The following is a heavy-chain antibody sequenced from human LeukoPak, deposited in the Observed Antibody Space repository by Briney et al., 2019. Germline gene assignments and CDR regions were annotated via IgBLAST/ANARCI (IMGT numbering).Heavy chain of an antibody. D-gene: IGHD3-22*01. Sequence: GASLRLSCAASGFTFSSYAMSWVRQAPGKGLEWVSAISGSGGSTYYADSVKGRFTISRDNSKNTLYLQMNSLRAEDTAVYYCASLKYYYDSSGYYGDYWGQGTLVTVSS. CDR2: ISGSGGST. J-gene: IGHJ4*02. V-gene: IGHV3-23*01. CDR3: ASLKYYYDSSGYYGDY. CDR1: GFTFSSYA.